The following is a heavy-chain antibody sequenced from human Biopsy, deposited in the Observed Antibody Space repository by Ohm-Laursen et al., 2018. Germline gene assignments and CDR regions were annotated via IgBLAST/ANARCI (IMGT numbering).Heavy chain of an antibody. V-gene: IGHV4-61*01. CDR3: ARGRRTSGWPYFDN. D-gene: IGHD6-19*01. CDR1: GDSISSGSFY. CDR2: IYDRGSTA. Sequence: GTLSLTCTVSGDSISSGSFYWTWIRQPPGQGLEYIGHIYDRGSTANYNPSLESRVTMSVDMPKNQFSLKLYSVTAADTAVYYCARGRRTSGWPYFDNWGQGALVIVSP. J-gene: IGHJ4*02.